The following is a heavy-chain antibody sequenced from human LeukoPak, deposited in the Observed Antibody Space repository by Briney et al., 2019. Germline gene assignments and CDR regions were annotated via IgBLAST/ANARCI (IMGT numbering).Heavy chain of an antibody. CDR3: ARLSYGDYWYFDL. CDR1: GFTFSSYA. V-gene: IGHV3-23*01. Sequence: PGGSLRLSCAASGFTFSSYAMSWVRQAPGKGLEWVSAISGSGGSTYYADSVKGRFTISRDNSKNTLYLQMNSLRAEDTAVYYCARLSYGDYWYFDLWGRGTLVTVSS. J-gene: IGHJ2*01. D-gene: IGHD4-17*01. CDR2: ISGSGGST.